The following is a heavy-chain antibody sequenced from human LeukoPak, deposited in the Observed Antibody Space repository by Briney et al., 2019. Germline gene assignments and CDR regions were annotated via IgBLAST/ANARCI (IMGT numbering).Heavy chain of an antibody. CDR1: GYTFTNYD. CDR3: ARNPAASGSFEY. V-gene: IGHV1-8*01. D-gene: IGHD3-10*01. J-gene: IGHJ4*02. Sequence: ASVTVSCKASGYTFTNYDINWVRQATGQGLEWMGWMNPNSGNTGYAQRFQGRVTMTRDTSTGTAYMDLSSLTSEDTAVYYYARNPAASGSFEYWGQGTLVTVSS. CDR2: MNPNSGNT.